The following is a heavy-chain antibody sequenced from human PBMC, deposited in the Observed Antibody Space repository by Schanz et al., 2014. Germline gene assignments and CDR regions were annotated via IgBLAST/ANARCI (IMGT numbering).Heavy chain of an antibody. CDR1: GFTFADYY. CDR2: VSSYDTTV. J-gene: IGHJ4*02. D-gene: IGHD2-21*01. V-gene: IGHV3-11*04. CDR3: AREGERKGMLPYYFDY. Sequence: QVQLLESGGGLFKPGGSLRLSCAGSGFTFADYYMTWIRQAPGKGLEWISYVSSYDTTVSYADSVKGRFTISRDNAKNSLYLQMNSLRDEDTAVYYCAREGERKGMLPYYFDYWGQGALVTVSS.